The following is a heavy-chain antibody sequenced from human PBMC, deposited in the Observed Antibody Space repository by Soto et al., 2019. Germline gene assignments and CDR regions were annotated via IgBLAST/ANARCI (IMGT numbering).Heavy chain of an antibody. J-gene: IGHJ4*02. CDR2: LYASGNT. CDR3: DTSQKGYNWNYFDH. V-gene: IGHV4-4*07. D-gene: IGHD1-20*01. CDR1: GASISDYY. Sequence: PSQTLSLTCTFSGASISDYYWSWIRQPAGQGLECIGRLYASGNTNYNHSLKSRVTMSVDTSKNQFSLTLNSLTAADTAVYYCDTSQKGYNWNYFDHRGRGAMVTV.